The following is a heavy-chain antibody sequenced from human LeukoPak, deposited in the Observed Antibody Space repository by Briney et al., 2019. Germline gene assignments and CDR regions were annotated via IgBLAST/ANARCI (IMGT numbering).Heavy chain of an antibody. J-gene: IGHJ4*02. CDR1: GYSFTSYW. CDR3: ARQRLYSSSWWSFDY. V-gene: IGHV5-51*01. Sequence: GESLKISCKCSGYSFTSYWIGWVRQMPGKGLEWMGIIYPGDSDTRYSPSFQGQVTISADKSISTAYLQWSSLKASDTAMYYCARQRLYSSSWWSFDYWGQGTLVTVSS. D-gene: IGHD6-13*01. CDR2: IYPGDSDT.